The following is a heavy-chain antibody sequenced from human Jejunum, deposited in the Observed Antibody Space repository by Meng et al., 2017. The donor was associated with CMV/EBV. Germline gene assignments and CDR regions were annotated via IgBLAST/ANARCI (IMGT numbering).Heavy chain of an antibody. Sequence: AASGVGFGSFSLAWVRQAPGKGLEWVSTVGATGATTYYAASVKGRFTISRANSRNTLYLQMHSLRVDATALYSCAKPGYRNDLDYWGQGALVTVSS. CDR2: VGATGATT. V-gene: IGHV3-23*01. D-gene: IGHD1-1*01. CDR3: AKPGYRNDLDY. J-gene: IGHJ4*02. CDR1: GVGFGSFS.